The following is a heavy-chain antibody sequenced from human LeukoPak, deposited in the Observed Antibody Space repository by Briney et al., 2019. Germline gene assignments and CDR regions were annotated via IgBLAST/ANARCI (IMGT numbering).Heavy chain of an antibody. CDR2: VIPIFGTA. V-gene: IGHV1-69*13. J-gene: IGHJ4*02. CDR1: GGTFSSYA. Sequence: SVKVSCKASGGTFSSYAISWVRQAPGQGLEWMGGVIPIFGTANYAQKFQGRVTITADESTSTAYMELSSLRSEDTAVYYCARDWHDSGYFDYWGQGTLVTVSS. CDR3: ARDWHDSGYFDY. D-gene: IGHD3-22*01.